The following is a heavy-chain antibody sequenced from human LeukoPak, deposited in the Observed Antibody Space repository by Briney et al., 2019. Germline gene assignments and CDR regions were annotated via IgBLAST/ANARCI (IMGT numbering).Heavy chain of an antibody. D-gene: IGHD5-24*01. J-gene: IGHJ4*02. CDR3: AKEATITAYKFDY. CDR1: GFTFSMFW. CDR2: INPARGEI. V-gene: IGHV3-7*01. Sequence: GGSLRLSCAASGFTFSMFWMSWVRQAPGKGLEWVANINPARGEIYYVDSVRGRFTISRDNAKNSLYLQMNSLRVEDTAIYYCAKEATITAYKFDYWGQGALVTVSS.